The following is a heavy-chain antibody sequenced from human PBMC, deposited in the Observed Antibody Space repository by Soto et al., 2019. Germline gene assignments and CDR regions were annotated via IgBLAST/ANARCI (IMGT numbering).Heavy chain of an antibody. J-gene: IGHJ6*02. D-gene: IGHD5-18*01. Sequence: GRSLRLSCAASGFTFSSYGMHWVRQAPGKGLEWVAVISYDGSNKYYADSVKGRFTISRDNSKNTLYLQMNSLRAEDTAVYYCAKDQLYGYSYGYGMDVWGQGTTVTSP. CDR3: AKDQLYGYSYGYGMDV. CDR1: GFTFSSYG. V-gene: IGHV3-30*18. CDR2: ISYDGSNK.